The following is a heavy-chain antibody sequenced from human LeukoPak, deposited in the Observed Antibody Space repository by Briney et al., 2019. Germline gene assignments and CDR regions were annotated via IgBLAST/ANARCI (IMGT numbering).Heavy chain of an antibody. CDR1: GGSISSSSYY. D-gene: IGHD2-15*01. CDR2: IYYSGST. V-gene: IGHV4-39*01. CDR3: ASRPKKVYCSGGSCTWSDP. Sequence: PSETLSLTCTVSGGSISSSSYYWGWIRQPPGKGLEWIGSIYYSGSTYYNPSLKSRVTISVDTSKNQFSLKLSSVTAADTAVYYCASRPKKVYCSGGSCTWSDPWGQGTLVTVSS. J-gene: IGHJ5*02.